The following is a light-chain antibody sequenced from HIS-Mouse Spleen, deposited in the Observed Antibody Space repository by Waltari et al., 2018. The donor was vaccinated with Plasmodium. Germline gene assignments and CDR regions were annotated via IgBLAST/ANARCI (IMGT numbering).Light chain of an antibody. Sequence: QSALTQPASVSGSPGQSITISCTGTSSDVGSYNLVSWYQQHPGKAPKLMMYEGSKRPSGVSKRCSGSKSGNTASLTISGLQSEDEADYYCCSYAGSRVFGGGTKLTVL. CDR2: EGS. J-gene: IGLJ2*01. V-gene: IGLV2-23*01. CDR3: CSYAGSRV. CDR1: SSDVGSYNL.